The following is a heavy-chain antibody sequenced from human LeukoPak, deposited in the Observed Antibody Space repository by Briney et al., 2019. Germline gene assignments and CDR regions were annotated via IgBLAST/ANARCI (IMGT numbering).Heavy chain of an antibody. CDR2: ISSSGTSK. D-gene: IGHD3-10*01. Sequence: PGGSLRLSCAASGFPFGSHAMKWVRQAPGKGLEWVSVISSSGTSKYYIDSVEDRFTISRDNSNNTLYLQMYNLRADDTAVYFFAKSWWFGSAWGDLWGQGALVTVSS. CDR3: AKSWWFGSAWGDL. V-gene: IGHV3-23*01. J-gene: IGHJ5*02. CDR1: GFPFGSHA.